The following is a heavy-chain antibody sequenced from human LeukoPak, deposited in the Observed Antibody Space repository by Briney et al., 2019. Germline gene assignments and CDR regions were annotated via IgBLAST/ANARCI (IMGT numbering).Heavy chain of an antibody. V-gene: IGHV3-30*18. CDR3: AKALTSGWYLDAFNI. CDR2: ISYDGSNK. Sequence: GGSLRLSCAASGFTFSSCGMHWVRQAPGKGLEWVAVISYDGSNKYYADSVKGRFTISRDNSKNTLFLEMNSLRAEDTAVYYCAKALTSGWYLDAFNIWGQGTMVTVSS. CDR1: GFTFSSCG. J-gene: IGHJ3*02. D-gene: IGHD6-19*01.